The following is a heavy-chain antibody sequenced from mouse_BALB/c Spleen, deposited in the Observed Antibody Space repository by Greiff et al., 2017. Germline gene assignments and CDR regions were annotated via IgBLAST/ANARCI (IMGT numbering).Heavy chain of an antibody. Sequence: VQLQQSGAELVKPGASVKLSCTASGFNIKDTYMHWVKQRPEQGLEWIGRIDPANGNTKYDPKFQGKATITADTSSNTAYLQLSSLTSEDTAVYYCARYDYDGAMDYWGQGTSVTVSS. CDR3: ARYDYDGAMDY. D-gene: IGHD2-4*01. J-gene: IGHJ4*01. V-gene: IGHV14-3*02. CDR2: IDPANGNT. CDR1: GFNIKDTY.